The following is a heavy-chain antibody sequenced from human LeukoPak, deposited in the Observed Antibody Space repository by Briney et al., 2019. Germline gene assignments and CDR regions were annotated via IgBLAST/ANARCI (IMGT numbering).Heavy chain of an antibody. CDR1: GDSFTSYW. Sequence: GESLMISSKASGDSFTSYWIGWGRQMPAKSLEWLVIIYPGDSDTSYSPSFQGQVTISADKSISTAYLKWSTLKASDTAVYYCARDSSSYYAFDIWGQGTMVTVSS. D-gene: IGHD6-6*01. CDR3: ARDSSSYYAFDI. CDR2: IYPGDSDT. J-gene: IGHJ3*02. V-gene: IGHV5-51*01.